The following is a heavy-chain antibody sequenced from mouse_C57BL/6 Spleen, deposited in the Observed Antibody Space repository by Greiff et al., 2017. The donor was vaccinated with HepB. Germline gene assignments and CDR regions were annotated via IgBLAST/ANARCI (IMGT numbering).Heavy chain of an antibody. V-gene: IGHV1-64*01. J-gene: IGHJ2*01. CDR2: IHPNSGST. Sequence: VQLQQSGAELVKPGASVKLSCKASGYTFTSYWMHWVKQRPGQGLEWIGMIHPNSGSTNYNEKFKSKATLTVDKSSSTAYMQLSSLTSEDSAVYYCAREGYCGQRGSYWGQGTTLTVSS. CDR3: AREGYCGQRGSY. D-gene: IGHD1-1*01. CDR1: GYTFTSYW.